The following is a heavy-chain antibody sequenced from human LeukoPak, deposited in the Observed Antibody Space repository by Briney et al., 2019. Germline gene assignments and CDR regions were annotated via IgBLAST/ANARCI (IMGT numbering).Heavy chain of an antibody. D-gene: IGHD4-17*01. CDR1: GFIFGSYS. V-gene: IGHV3-21*01. Sequence: GGSLRLSCAASGFIFGSYSMNWVRQAPGKGLEWVSSISSSSSYIYYANSVKGRFTISRDNAKNSLYLQMNSLRAEDTAVYYCAREFATVTTYWGQGTLVTVSS. CDR3: AREFATVTTY. J-gene: IGHJ4*02. CDR2: ISSSSSYI.